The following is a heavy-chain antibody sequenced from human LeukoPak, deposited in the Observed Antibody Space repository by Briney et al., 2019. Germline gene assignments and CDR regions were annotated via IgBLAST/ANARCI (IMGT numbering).Heavy chain of an antibody. J-gene: IGHJ4*02. D-gene: IGHD3-10*01. CDR3: AREHTVRGVINR. CDR2: IYSSGST. V-gene: IGHV4-4*07. CDR1: GGSISNYY. Sequence: SETLSLTCTVSGGSISNYYWSWIRQPAGKRLEWLGRIYSSGSTNYNPSLESRVTVSVDTSKNQFSLKLSSLTAADTAVYYCAREHTVRGVINRWGQGALVTVSS.